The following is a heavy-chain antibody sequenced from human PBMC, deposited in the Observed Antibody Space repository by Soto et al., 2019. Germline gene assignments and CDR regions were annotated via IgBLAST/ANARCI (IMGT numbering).Heavy chain of an antibody. Sequence: PGESLKISCKGSGYIFARYWIAWVRQMPGKGLEWMGIIYPDDSDTRYSPSFQSQVTISADKSISTAYLQWSSLKASDTAMFYCARLYGDGNWFDYWGQGTLVTVSS. CDR1: GYIFARYW. CDR2: IYPDDSDT. D-gene: IGHD4-17*01. J-gene: IGHJ5*01. CDR3: ARLYGDGNWFDY. V-gene: IGHV5-51*01.